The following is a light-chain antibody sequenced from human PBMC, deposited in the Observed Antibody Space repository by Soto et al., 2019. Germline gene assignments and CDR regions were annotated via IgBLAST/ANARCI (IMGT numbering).Light chain of an antibody. J-gene: IGKJ4*01. V-gene: IGKV1D-16*01. Sequence: DVQMTQSPSSLFASVGDRISITCRASQSIHNWLAWYQQKPGTAPKSLIYATSILQSWVPSRFSGSGSGTDFPLTIHSLQPEDFAPYSCHHYNNFPPPFGGGAKVEIK. CDR1: QSIHNW. CDR3: HHYNNFPPP. CDR2: ATS.